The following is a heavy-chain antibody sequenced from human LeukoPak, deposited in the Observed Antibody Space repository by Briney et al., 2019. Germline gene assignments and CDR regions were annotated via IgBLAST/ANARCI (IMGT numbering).Heavy chain of an antibody. V-gene: IGHV3-48*01. CDR3: TSSKGPLDH. CDR1: GFTFSSYW. J-gene: IGHJ4*02. Sequence: GGSLRPSCAASGFTFSSYWMHWVRQAPGKGLEWVSYITSSSNTIYYADSVKGRFTISRDNAKNSLYLQMNSLRVEDTAVYYCTSSKGPLDHWGQGTPVTVSS. CDR2: ITSSSNTI.